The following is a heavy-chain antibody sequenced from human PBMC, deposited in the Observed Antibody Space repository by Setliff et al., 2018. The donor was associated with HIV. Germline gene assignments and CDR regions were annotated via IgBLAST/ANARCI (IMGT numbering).Heavy chain of an antibody. CDR1: GGSSSTHA. D-gene: IGHD1-26*01. Sequence: GASVKVSCKSSGGSSSTHAIHWVRQATGQGLEWMGIINPSGSSKTYAQKFRGRVTVTRDTSTSTVYMELSSLTSEDTAVYYCARDLGGLWEVFDCWGQGTLVTVSS. V-gene: IGHV1-46*01. CDR2: INPSGSSK. J-gene: IGHJ4*02. CDR3: ARDLGGLWEVFDC.